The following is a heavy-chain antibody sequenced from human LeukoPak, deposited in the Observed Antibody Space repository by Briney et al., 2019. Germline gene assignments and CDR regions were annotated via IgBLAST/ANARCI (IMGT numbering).Heavy chain of an antibody. CDR2: IIPIFGTA. D-gene: IGHD2-2*01. J-gene: IGHJ5*02. CDR3: AREVPRIQLLGWFDP. V-gene: IGHV1-69*05. Sequence: SVKVSCKDSGGTFSSYAISWVRQAPGQGLEWMGGIIPIFGTANYAQKFQGRVTITTDESTSTAYMELSSLRSEDTALYYCAREVPRIQLLGWFDPWGQGTLVTVSS. CDR1: GGTFSSYA.